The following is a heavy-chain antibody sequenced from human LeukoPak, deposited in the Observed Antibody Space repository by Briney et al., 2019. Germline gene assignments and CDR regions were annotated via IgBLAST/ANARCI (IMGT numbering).Heavy chain of an antibody. CDR1: GFTFSSYA. J-gene: IGHJ4*02. CDR2: ISGSGGST. CDR3: AKSKGEYYDILTGYSPWDY. D-gene: IGHD3-9*01. Sequence: AGGSLRLSCAASGFTFSSYAMSWVRQAPGKGLEWVSAISGSGGSTYYADSVKGRFTISRDNSKNTLYLQMNSLRAEDTAVYYCAKSKGEYYDILTGYSPWDYWGQGTLVTVSS. V-gene: IGHV3-23*01.